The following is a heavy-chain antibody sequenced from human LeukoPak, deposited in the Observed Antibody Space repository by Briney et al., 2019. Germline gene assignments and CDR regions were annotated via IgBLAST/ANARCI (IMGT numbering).Heavy chain of an antibody. J-gene: IGHJ4*02. V-gene: IGHV4-61*02. CDR2: IYTSGST. Sequence: SQTLSLTCTVSGGSISSGSYYWSWIRQPAGKGLEWIGRIYTSGSTNYNPSLKSRVTISVDTSKNQFSLKLSSVTAADTAGYYCARGFGVVVAAIDYWGQGTLVTVFS. CDR3: ARGFGVVVAAIDY. CDR1: GGSISSGSYY. D-gene: IGHD2-15*01.